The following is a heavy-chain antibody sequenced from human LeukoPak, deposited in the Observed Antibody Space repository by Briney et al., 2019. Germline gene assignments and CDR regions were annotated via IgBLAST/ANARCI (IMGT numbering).Heavy chain of an antibody. D-gene: IGHD6-13*01. Sequence: SETLSLTCTVSGGSISTSNYYWGWIRQPPGEGLEWIGSIYYSGSTYYNPSLKSRVTIFVDTSKKQFSLIMNSLTAADTAVYYCARQVGNIWYSDYWGQGTLVTVSS. V-gene: IGHV4-39*01. J-gene: IGHJ4*02. CDR3: ARQVGNIWYSDY. CDR1: GGSISTSNYY. CDR2: IYYSGST.